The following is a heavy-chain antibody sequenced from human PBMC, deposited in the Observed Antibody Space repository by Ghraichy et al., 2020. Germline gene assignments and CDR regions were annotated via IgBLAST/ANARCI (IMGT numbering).Heavy chain of an antibody. V-gene: IGHV4-34*01. J-gene: IGHJ5*02. CDR1: GGSFSGYY. CDR2: INHSGST. CDR3: ARDIAAAGSDTPP. Sequence: SETLSLTCAVYGGSFSGYYWSWIRQPPGKGLEWIGEINHSGSTNYNPSLKSRVTISVDTSKNQFSLKLSSVTAADTAVYYCARDIAAAGSDTPPWGQGTLVTVSS. D-gene: IGHD6-13*01.